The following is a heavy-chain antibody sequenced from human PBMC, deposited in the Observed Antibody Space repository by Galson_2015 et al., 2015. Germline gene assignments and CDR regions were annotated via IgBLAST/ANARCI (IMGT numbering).Heavy chain of an antibody. CDR1: GFTFRRYA. Sequence: LSHSCPSSGFTFRRYAMRWVRQPPWKGLAGVSSISGSGGSTYYAVSVQGRFTIFRDNSKNTLYLKMNSLTAEDTAVYYCAKASTVTTCCYYYMDVWGKGTTVTVSS. CDR3: AKASTVTTCCYYYMDV. V-gene: IGHV3-23*01. J-gene: IGHJ6*03. D-gene: IGHD4-17*01. CDR2: ISGSGGST.